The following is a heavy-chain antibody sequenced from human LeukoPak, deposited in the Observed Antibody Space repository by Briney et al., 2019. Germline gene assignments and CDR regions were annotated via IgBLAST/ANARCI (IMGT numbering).Heavy chain of an antibody. J-gene: IGHJ4*02. Sequence: GGSLRLSCAASGFTFSSYSMNWVRQAPGKGLEWVSSISSSSSYIYYADSVKGRFTISRDNAKNSLYLQMNSLRAEDTAVYYCARDKGGVPGRNAHDYWGQGTLVTVSS. D-gene: IGHD2-2*01. V-gene: IGHV3-21*01. CDR2: ISSSSSYI. CDR1: GFTFSSYS. CDR3: ARDKGGVPGRNAHDY.